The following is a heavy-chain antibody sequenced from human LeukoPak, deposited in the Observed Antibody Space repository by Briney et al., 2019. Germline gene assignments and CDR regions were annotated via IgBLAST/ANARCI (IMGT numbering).Heavy chain of an antibody. CDR2: ISKDGSTS. CDR1: GFTFSSYS. D-gene: IGHD3-22*01. J-gene: IGHJ5*02. V-gene: IGHV3-74*01. Sequence: GGSLRLSCAASGFTFSSYSMNWVRQAPGKGLVWVSVISKDGSTSIYADSVRGRLTISRDNAKNTLYLQMNSLRVEDTSVYYCARDYYMGIVDQWGQGTRVTVSS. CDR3: ARDYYMGIVDQ.